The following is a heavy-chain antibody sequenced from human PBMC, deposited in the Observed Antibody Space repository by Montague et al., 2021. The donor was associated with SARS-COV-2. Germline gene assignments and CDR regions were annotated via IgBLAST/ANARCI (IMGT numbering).Heavy chain of an antibody. D-gene: IGHD2-21*02. CDR3: AREVAGRHGDCNDY. V-gene: IGHV3-48*03. CDR1: GFAFSSYE. CDR2: ISSSGGSI. J-gene: IGHJ4*02. Sequence: SLRLSCAASGFAFSSYEMNWVRQAPGKGLEWIAYISSSGGSIQYADFMMGRFTISRDNARSSLYLQMNSLRAEDTAVYYCAREVAGRHGDCNDYWGQGTLVTVSS.